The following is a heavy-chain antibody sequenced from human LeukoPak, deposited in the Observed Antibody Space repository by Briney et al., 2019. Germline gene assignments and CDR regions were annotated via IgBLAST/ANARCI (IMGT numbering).Heavy chain of an antibody. CDR1: GFTFSSYW. V-gene: IGHV3-7*01. Sequence: GGSLRLSCAASGFTFSSYWMSWVRQAPGKGLEWVANIKQDGSEKYYVDSVKGRFTISRDNAKNSLYLQMNSLRAEDTAVYYCARDRGTVTTFFDYWGQGTLVTVSS. D-gene: IGHD4-11*01. CDR3: ARDRGTVTTFFDY. J-gene: IGHJ4*02. CDR2: IKQDGSEK.